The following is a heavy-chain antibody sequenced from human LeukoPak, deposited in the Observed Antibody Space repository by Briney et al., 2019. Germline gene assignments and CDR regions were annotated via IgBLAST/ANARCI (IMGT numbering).Heavy chain of an antibody. D-gene: IGHD3-22*01. CDR2: ISGSGGST. CDR1: GFTFSNYN. J-gene: IGHJ4*02. V-gene: IGHV3-23*01. CDR3: AKDDYYDSSGSLLL. Sequence: GGSLRLSCAASGFTFSNYNMNWVRQAPGKGLEWVSAISGSGGSTYYADSVKGRFTISRDNSKNTLYLQMNSLRAEDTAVYYCAKDDYYDSSGSLLLWGQGTLVTVSS.